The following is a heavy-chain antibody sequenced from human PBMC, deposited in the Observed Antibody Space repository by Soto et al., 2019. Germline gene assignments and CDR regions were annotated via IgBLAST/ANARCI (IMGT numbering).Heavy chain of an antibody. CDR1: GGSISSGGYY. Sequence: QVQLQESGPGLVKPSQTLSLTCTVSGGSISSGGYYWSWIRQHPGTGLEWIGYIYYIGSTYYNPSLKSRVTISVDTSKNQFSRKLSSVTAADTAVYYCARDLRFRAFYGMDVWGQGTTVTVSS. CDR3: ARDLRFRAFYGMDV. J-gene: IGHJ6*02. V-gene: IGHV4-31*03. D-gene: IGHD3-10*01. CDR2: IYYIGST.